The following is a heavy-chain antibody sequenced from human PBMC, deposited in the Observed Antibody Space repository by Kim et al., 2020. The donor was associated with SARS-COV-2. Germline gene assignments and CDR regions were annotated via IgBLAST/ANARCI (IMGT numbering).Heavy chain of an antibody. V-gene: IGHV3-43*02. CDR2: ISGDGGST. J-gene: IGHJ4*02. CDR1: GFTFDDYA. CDR3: AKDKSYGARPSNYFDY. Sequence: GGSLRLSCAASGFTFDDYAMHWVRQAPGKGLEWVSLISGDGGSTYYADSVKGRFTISRDNSKNSLYLQMNSLRTEDTALYYCAKDKSYGARPSNYFDYWGQGTLVTVSS. D-gene: IGHD1-1*01.